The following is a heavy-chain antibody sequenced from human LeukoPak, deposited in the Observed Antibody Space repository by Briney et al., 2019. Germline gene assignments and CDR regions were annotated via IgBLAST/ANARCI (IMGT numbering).Heavy chain of an antibody. CDR3: ARGDSSSWPEYFQH. CDR1: GFTVSSNY. J-gene: IGHJ1*01. D-gene: IGHD6-13*01. Sequence: GGSLRLSCAASGFTVSSNYMSWVRQAPGKGLEWVSIIYSGGSTYYADSVKGRLTISRDNSKNTLYLQMNSLRAEDTAVYYCARGDSSSWPEYFQHWGQGTLVTVSS. V-gene: IGHV3-66*01. CDR2: IYSGGST.